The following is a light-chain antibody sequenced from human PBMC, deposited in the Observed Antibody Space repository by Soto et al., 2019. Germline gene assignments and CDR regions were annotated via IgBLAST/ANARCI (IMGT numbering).Light chain of an antibody. CDR3: RQRSNWPWT. Sequence: EIVLTQSPATLSLSPGERATLSCRASQRIGGYLGWYQQKPGQAPRLLIYDASNRATGVPVRFSGSGSGTDYTLTITNLEPEDFAIYYCRQRSNWPWTFGQGTKVDIK. CDR2: DAS. CDR1: QRIGGY. V-gene: IGKV3-11*01. J-gene: IGKJ1*01.